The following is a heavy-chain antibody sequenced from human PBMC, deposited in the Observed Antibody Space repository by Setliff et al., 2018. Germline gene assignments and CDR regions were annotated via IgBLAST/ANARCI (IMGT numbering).Heavy chain of an antibody. Sequence: ASVKVSCKASGYTFNNYGIIWVRQAPGQGPEWMGWISAYSGETNYAQIFQGRVTMTTDTPTSTAYMELRSLTSDDTAVYFCARINFYVSSGYYYALDYWGQGTLVTVSS. CDR2: ISAYSGET. CDR3: ARINFYVSSGYYYALDY. CDR1: GYTFNNYG. V-gene: IGHV1-18*01. J-gene: IGHJ4*02. D-gene: IGHD3-22*01.